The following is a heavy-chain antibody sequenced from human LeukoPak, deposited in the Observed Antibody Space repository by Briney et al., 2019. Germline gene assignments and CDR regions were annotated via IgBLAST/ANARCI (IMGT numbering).Heavy chain of an antibody. D-gene: IGHD3-3*01. J-gene: IGHJ6*02. CDR1: GYTFTSYG. V-gene: IGHV1-18*01. Sequence: ASVKVSCKASGYTFTSYGISWVRQAPGQGLEWMGWISAYNGNTNYAQKLQGRVTMTADTSTSTAYMELRSLRSDDTAVYYCARDYPIFGVVIIGFYGMDVWGQGTTVTVSS. CDR2: ISAYNGNT. CDR3: ARDYPIFGVVIIGFYGMDV.